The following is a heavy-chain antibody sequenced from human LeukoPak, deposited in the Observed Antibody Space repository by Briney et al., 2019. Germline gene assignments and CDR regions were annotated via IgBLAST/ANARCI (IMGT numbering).Heavy chain of an antibody. CDR2: IYYSGST. Sequence: TSETLSLTCTVSGGSISSYYWSWIRQPPGKGLEWIGYIYYSGSTNYNPSLKSRVTISVDTSKNQFSLKLSSVTAADTAVYYCARLGLGYSYGYVDYWGQGTLVTVSS. D-gene: IGHD5-18*01. V-gene: IGHV4-59*08. CDR1: GGSISSYY. J-gene: IGHJ4*02. CDR3: ARLGLGYSYGYVDY.